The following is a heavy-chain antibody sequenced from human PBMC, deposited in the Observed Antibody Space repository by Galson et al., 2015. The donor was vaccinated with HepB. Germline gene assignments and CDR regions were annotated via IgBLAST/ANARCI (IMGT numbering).Heavy chain of an antibody. V-gene: IGHV3-74*01. CDR3: ARLPRSNPGGV. CDR2: INSDGSST. J-gene: IGHJ6*04. Sequence: SLRLSCAASGFTFSSYWMHWVRQAPGKGLVWVSRINSDGSSTSYADSVKGRFTISRDNAKNSLYLQMNSLRVEDTAVYYCARLPRSNPGGVWGKGTTVTVSS. D-gene: IGHD4-11*01. CDR1: GFTFSSYW.